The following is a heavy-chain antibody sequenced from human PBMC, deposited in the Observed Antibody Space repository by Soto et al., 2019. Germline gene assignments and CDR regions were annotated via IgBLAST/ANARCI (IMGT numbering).Heavy chain of an antibody. CDR1: GFTFSGSA. CDR2: IRSKANSYAT. Sequence: AGGSLRLSCAASGFTFSGSAMRWVRQASGKGLEWVGRIRSKANSYATAYAASVKGRFTISRDDSKNTAYLQMNSLKTEDTAVYYCTSAITMIVVSYWYFDLWGRGNLVTVSS. V-gene: IGHV3-73*01. J-gene: IGHJ2*01. CDR3: TSAITMIVVSYWYFDL. D-gene: IGHD3-22*01.